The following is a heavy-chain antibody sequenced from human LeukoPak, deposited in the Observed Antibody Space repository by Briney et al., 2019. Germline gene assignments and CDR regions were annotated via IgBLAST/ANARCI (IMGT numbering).Heavy chain of an antibody. CDR1: GGSFSSYP. V-gene: IGHV1-69*01. Sequence: GSSVTVSCKASGGSFSSYPISWVRQAPGQGLEWMGGIIPIFGTANYAQKFQGRVTITADESTSTAYMELSSLRSEDTAVYYCARWYSVGWNYYFDLWGRGTLVTVSS. CDR3: ARWYSVGWNYYFDL. J-gene: IGHJ2*01. CDR2: IIPIFGTA. D-gene: IGHD1-7*01.